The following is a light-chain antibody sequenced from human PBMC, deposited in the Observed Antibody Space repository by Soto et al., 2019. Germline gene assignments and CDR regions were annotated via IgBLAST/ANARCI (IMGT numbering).Light chain of an antibody. V-gene: IGLV3-21*02. J-gene: IGLJ1*01. Sequence: SHELTQPPSVSVAPGQTATISCGGDDVGGKSVQWYQQKPGQAPVLVLYDARDRPSGIPERFSGSNSGNTATLTISWVEAGDEADFYCQVWDTTTDQYIFGSGTKVTVL. CDR3: QVWDTTTDQYI. CDR1: DVGGKS. CDR2: DAR.